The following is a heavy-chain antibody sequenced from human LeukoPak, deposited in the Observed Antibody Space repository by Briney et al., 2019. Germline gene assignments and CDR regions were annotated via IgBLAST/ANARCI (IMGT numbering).Heavy chain of an antibody. V-gene: IGHV3-48*04. CDR2: ISSSSSTI. CDR1: GFTFSSYS. Sequence: GGSLRLSCAASGFTFSSYSMNWVRQAPGRGLEWVSYISSSSSTIYYADSVKGRFTISRDNAKNSLYLQMNSLRAEDTAVYYCARGALGILSELDYWGQGTLVTVSS. CDR3: ARGALGILSELDY. D-gene: IGHD7-27*01. J-gene: IGHJ4*02.